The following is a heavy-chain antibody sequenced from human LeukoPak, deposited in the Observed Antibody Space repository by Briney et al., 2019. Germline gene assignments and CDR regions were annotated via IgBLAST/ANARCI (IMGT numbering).Heavy chain of an antibody. CDR2: IYYSGST. V-gene: IGHV4-30-4*01. CDR1: GGSISSGDYY. Sequence: SETLSLTCTVSGGSISSGDYYWSWIRQPPGKGLEWIGYIYYSGSTYYNRSLKSRVTISVDTSKNQFSLKLSSVTAADTAVYYCARDARGENDYWGQGTLVTVSS. J-gene: IGHJ4*02. CDR3: ARDARGENDY.